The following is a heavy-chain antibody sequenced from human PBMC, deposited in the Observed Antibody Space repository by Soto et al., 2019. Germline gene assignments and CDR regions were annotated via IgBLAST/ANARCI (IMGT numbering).Heavy chain of an antibody. V-gene: IGHV1-69*01. J-gene: IGHJ1*01. CDR2: IVPILDTA. CDR1: GGTFNIYA. CDR3: ARRRSTSAIGAEYLDL. D-gene: IGHD2-2*01. Sequence: QEQLVQSGAEVKKPGSSVQVSCKASGGTFNIYAITWVRQAPGQGLEWMGGIVPILDTANSAPKFQGRVTITADESTSTAYMELSSLRSEDTAVYYCARRRSTSAIGAEYLDLWGQGTPVTVSS.